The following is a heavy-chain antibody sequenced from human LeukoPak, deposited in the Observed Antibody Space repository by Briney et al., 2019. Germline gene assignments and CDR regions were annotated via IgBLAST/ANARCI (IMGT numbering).Heavy chain of an antibody. Sequence: ASVKVSCKASGGTFSIYAISWVRQAPGQGLEWMGGFIPIFGTANYAQKFQGRVTITADESTSTAYVELSSLRYEDAGVYYCARDIVVVVAATPYHYYGMDVWGKGTTVTVSS. V-gene: IGHV1-69*01. J-gene: IGHJ6*04. CDR2: FIPIFGTA. CDR1: GGTFSIYA. CDR3: ARDIVVVVAATPYHYYGMDV. D-gene: IGHD2-15*01.